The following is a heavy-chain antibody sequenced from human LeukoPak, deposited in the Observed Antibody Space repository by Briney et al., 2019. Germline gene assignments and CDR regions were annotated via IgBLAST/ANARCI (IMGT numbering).Heavy chain of an antibody. CDR3: ATGDYGVHGDY. D-gene: IGHD4/OR15-4a*01. CDR2: ISGSGGTT. V-gene: IGHV3-23*01. J-gene: IGHJ4*02. CDR1: GFTFSTYA. Sequence: PGGSLRLSCAASGFTFSTYAMSWVRQAPGKGLEWVSTISGSGGTTYYADSVKGRFTISRDNSKNTLFLQMNSLRAADTAVYYCATGDYGVHGDYWGQGILVTVSS.